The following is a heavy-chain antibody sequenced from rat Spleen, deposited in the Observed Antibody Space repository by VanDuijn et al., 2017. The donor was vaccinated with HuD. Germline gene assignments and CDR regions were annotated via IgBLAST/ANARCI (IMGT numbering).Heavy chain of an antibody. J-gene: IGHJ4*01. CDR3: TRKGYSSEMDA. CDR1: GFTFSDYY. D-gene: IGHD1-2*01. V-gene: IGHV5-20*01. CDR2: ISSGGGGI. Sequence: EVQLVESDGGLVQPGRSLKLSCAASGFTFSDYYMAWVRQAPTKGLEWVATISSGGGGIYYPDSVQGRFTISRHNAKSTLYLQMDSLRSEDTATYYCTRKGYSSEMDAWGQGASVTVSS.